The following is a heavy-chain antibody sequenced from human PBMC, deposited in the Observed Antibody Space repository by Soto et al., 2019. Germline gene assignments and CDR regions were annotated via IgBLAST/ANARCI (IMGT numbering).Heavy chain of an antibody. CDR2: IIPILGIA. D-gene: IGHD2-2*01. Sequence: QVQLVQSGAEVKKPGSSVKVSCKASGGTFSSYTISWVRQAPGQGLEWMGRIIPILGIANYAHKFQGRVTITADKSTSTANMELLSLRSEDTAVYYCALSGPAPDYWGQGTLVTVSS. V-gene: IGHV1-69*02. CDR1: GGTFSSYT. J-gene: IGHJ4*02. CDR3: ALSGPAPDY.